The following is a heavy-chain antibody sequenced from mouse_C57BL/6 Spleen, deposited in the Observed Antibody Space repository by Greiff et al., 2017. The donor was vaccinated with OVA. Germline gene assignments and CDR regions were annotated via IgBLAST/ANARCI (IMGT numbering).Heavy chain of an antibody. CDR1: GYTFTDHT. V-gene: IGHV1-78*01. CDR2: IYPRDGST. CDR3: ARWLDGYYYFDY. J-gene: IGHJ2*01. Sequence: VKLQESDAELVKPGASVKISCKVSGYTFTDHTIHWMKQRPEQGLEWIGYIYPRDGSTKYNEKFKGKATLTADKSSSTAYMQLNSLTSEDSAVYFCARWLDGYYYFDYWGQGTTLTVSS. D-gene: IGHD2-3*01.